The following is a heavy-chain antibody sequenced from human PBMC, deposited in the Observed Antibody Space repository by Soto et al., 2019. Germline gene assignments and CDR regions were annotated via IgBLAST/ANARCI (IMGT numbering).Heavy chain of an antibody. V-gene: IGHV3-11*01. CDR1: GFIFSDYY. CDR3: ARDRGGSYYGGSHWFDP. Sequence: QVQLVESGGGLVKPGGSLRLSCAVSGFIFSDYYMSWIRQAPGKGLEWVSYISSSVTTIYYADSVRGRFTISRDNAKNSLYLQMTSLRAEDPAAYYCARDRGGSYYGGSHWFDPWGKGTLVTVSS. D-gene: IGHD1-26*01. J-gene: IGHJ5*02. CDR2: ISSSVTTI.